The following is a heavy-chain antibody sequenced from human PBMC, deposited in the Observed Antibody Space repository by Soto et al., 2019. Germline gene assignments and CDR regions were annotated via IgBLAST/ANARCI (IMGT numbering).Heavy chain of an antibody. D-gene: IGHD2-15*01. CDR1: GYTFTAYH. CDR2: INPDNGNT. Sequence: QAQLVQSGAEVKKPGASVRVSCTTSGYTFTAYHIHWLRQAPGQRLEWLGWINPDNGNTKYSQNFWGRVTITRDTSASTAHMELSSLRPEDTAIYSCTREEYCTGGTCYRYFGLWGRGTLVTVSS. V-gene: IGHV1-3*01. J-gene: IGHJ2*01. CDR3: TREEYCTGGTCYRYFGL.